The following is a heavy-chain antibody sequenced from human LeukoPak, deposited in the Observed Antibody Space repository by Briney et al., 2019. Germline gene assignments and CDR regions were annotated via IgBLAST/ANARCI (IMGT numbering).Heavy chain of an antibody. D-gene: IGHD2-15*01. CDR1: GFTLDDYA. CDR2: ISWNSGSI. CDR3: AKNGDRGAYCTGGTCYPYFYYYMDV. V-gene: IGHV3-9*01. Sequence: GRSLRLSCAASGFTLDDYAMHWVRQAPGKGLEWVSGISWNSGSIGYADSVKGRFTISRDNSKNTLYLQMNSLRAEDTAIYYCAKNGDRGAYCTGGTCYPYFYYYMDVWGKGATVTI. J-gene: IGHJ6*03.